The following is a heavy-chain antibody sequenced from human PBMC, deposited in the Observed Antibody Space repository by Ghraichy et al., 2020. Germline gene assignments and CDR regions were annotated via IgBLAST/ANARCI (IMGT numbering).Heavy chain of an antibody. CDR3: ARVVGIAAAGVDY. Sequence: GSLRLSCAASGFTFSSYWMSWVRQAPGKGLEWVANIKEDGSEKYYVDSVKGRFTISRDNAKNSLFLEMDSLRAEDTAVYYCARVVGIAAAGVDYWGQGTLVAVSS. CDR1: GFTFSSYW. D-gene: IGHD6-13*01. V-gene: IGHV3-7*03. CDR2: IKEDGSEK. J-gene: IGHJ4*02.